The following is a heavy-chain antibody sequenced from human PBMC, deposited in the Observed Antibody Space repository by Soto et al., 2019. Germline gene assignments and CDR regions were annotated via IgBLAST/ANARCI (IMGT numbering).Heavy chain of an antibody. J-gene: IGHJ4*02. Sequence: SETLSLTCTVSGGSISSYYWSWIRQPPGKGLEWIGYIYYSGSTNYNPSLKSRVTISVDTSKNQFSLKLSSVTAADTAVYYCAREDGSSGWYGNYFDHWGQGTLVTVSS. CDR3: AREDGSSGWYGNYFDH. V-gene: IGHV4-59*01. CDR2: IYYSGST. CDR1: GGSISSYY. D-gene: IGHD6-19*01.